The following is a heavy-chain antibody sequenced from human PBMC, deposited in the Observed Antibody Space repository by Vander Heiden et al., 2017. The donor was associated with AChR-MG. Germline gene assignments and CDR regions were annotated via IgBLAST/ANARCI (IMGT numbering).Heavy chain of an antibody. CDR1: GFSVSSSY. CDR2: LYSGGAT. V-gene: IGHV3-53*02. Sequence: EVQMVETGGGLIQPGGSLRLSCAASGFSVSSSYMSWVRQSPGKGLEWVSILYSGGATYYADSVKGRFTISRDNSKNKLYLQMNSLRAEDAAVYYCSRVNMVLNYFDFWGQGTLVTVSS. CDR3: SRVNMVLNYFDF. D-gene: IGHD3-10*01. J-gene: IGHJ4*02.